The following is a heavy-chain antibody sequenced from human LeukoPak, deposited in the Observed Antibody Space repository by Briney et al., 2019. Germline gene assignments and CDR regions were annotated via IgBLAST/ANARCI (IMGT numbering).Heavy chain of an antibody. Sequence: PVKVSCKASGYTFTSYGISWVRQAPGQGLEWMGRIIPILGIANYAQKFQGRVTITADKSTSTAYMELSSLRSEDTAVYYCARGSGSINMFTPSGFDPWGQGTLVTVSS. J-gene: IGHJ5*02. CDR1: GYTFTSYG. CDR2: IIPILGIA. V-gene: IGHV1-69*04. CDR3: ARGSGSINMFTPSGFDP. D-gene: IGHD2-15*01.